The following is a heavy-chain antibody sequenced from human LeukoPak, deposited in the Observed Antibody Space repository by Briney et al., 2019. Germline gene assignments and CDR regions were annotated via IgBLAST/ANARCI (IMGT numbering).Heavy chain of an antibody. CDR2: IKQDGSEK. V-gene: IGHV3-7*01. D-gene: IGHD3-10*01. J-gene: IGHJ4*02. CDR1: GFTFSSYG. Sequence: GGSLRLSCSASGFTFSSYGMHWVRQAPGKGLEWVANIKQDGSEKYYVDSVKGRFTISRDNAKNSLYLQMNSLRAEDTAVYYCARCVFYYGSGSNDYWGQGTLVTVSS. CDR3: ARCVFYYGSGSNDY.